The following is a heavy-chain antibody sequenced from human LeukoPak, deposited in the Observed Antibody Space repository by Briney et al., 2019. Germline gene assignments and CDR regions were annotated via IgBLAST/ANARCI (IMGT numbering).Heavy chain of an antibody. CDR2: IGTAGDT. D-gene: IGHD1-26*01. Sequence: SGGSLRLTCAASGFTFSSYDIHWVRQATGKGLEWVSAIGTAGDTYYPGSVKGRFTISRENAKNSLYLQMNSLRAGDTAVYYCARGGGLSGSYYWGIDYWGQGTLVTVSS. CDR1: GFTFSSYD. CDR3: ARGGGLSGSYYWGIDY. J-gene: IGHJ4*02. V-gene: IGHV3-13*01.